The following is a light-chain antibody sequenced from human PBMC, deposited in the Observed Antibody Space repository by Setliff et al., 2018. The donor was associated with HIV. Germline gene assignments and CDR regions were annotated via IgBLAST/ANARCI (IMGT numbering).Light chain of an antibody. Sequence: QSALTQPASVSGSPGQSITISCTGTSSDVGGYNSVSWYQHYPGKAPKVMIYGVNNRPSGVSNRFSGSKSGSTASLTTSGLQAEDEADYFCTSYTRDNTITRVFGTGTKVTVL. CDR3: TSYTRDNTITRV. V-gene: IGLV2-14*01. CDR2: GVN. CDR1: SSDVGGYNS. J-gene: IGLJ1*01.